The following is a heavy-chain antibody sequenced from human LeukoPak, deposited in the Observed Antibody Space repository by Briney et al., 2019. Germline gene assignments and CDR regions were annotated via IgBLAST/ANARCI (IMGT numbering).Heavy chain of an antibody. CDR2: IYHSGST. V-gene: IGHV4-38-2*01. CDR3: ARQYCSSTSCLDDFDY. Sequence: KPSETLSLTCAVSGYSISSGYYWGWIRQPPGKGLEWIGGIYHSGSTYYNPSLKSRVTISVDTSKNQFSLKLSSVTAADTAVYYCARQYCSSTSCLDDFDYWGQGTLVTVSS. J-gene: IGHJ4*02. D-gene: IGHD2-2*01. CDR1: GYSISSGYY.